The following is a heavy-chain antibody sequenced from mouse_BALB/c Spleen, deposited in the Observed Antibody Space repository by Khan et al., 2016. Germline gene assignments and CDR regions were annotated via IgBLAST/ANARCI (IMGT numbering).Heavy chain of an antibody. Sequence: EVQLVESGPGLVKPSQSLSLTCSVTGYSITSGYYWNWIRQFPGNKLEWMGYISYDGSNNYNPSLKNRISITRDTSKNQFCLKLNSVTTEDTATYYCASGNWDFDYWGQGTTLTVSS. V-gene: IGHV3-6*02. D-gene: IGHD4-1*01. CDR3: ASGNWDFDY. CDR2: ISYDGSN. CDR1: GYSITSGYY. J-gene: IGHJ2*01.